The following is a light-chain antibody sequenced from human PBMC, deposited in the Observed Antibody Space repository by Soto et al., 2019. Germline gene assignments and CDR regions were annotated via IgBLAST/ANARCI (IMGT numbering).Light chain of an antibody. Sequence: QSALTQPASVSGSPGQSITISCTGSSSDVGGCNYVSWYQQHPGKPPNLMIYAVTDRPSGVSSRFSGSKSGNTASLTISGLQAEDEADYYCSSYTSSSTLFGTGTKVPVL. V-gene: IGLV2-14*01. J-gene: IGLJ1*01. CDR1: SSDVGGCNY. CDR2: AVT. CDR3: SSYTSSSTL.